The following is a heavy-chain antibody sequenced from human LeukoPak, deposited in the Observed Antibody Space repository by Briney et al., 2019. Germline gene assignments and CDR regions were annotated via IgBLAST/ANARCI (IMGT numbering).Heavy chain of an antibody. CDR1: GFTFSSYS. CDR2: ITSSGSII. CDR3: ARDLSVGAKPDLGFDY. J-gene: IGHJ4*02. D-gene: IGHD1-26*01. V-gene: IGHV3-48*04. Sequence: PGGSLRLSCAASGFTFSSYSMNWVRQAPGKGLEWVSYITSSGSIIYYADSVKGRFTISRDNAKNSLYLQMISLRAEDTAVYYCARDLSVGAKPDLGFDYWGQGTLVTVSS.